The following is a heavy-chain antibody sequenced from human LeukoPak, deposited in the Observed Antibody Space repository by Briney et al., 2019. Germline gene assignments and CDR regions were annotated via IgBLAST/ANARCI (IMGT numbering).Heavy chain of an antibody. J-gene: IGHJ5*02. V-gene: IGHV1-24*01. D-gene: IGHD3-22*01. CDR3: ATNYYDSSGYYMPKGDWFDP. CDR1: GYTLTELS. Sequence: ASVKVSCKVSGYTLTELSMHWVRQAPGKGLEWVGGFDPEDGETIYAQKFQGRVTMTEDTSTDTAYMELSSLRSEDTAVYYCATNYYDSSGYYMPKGDWFDPWGQGTLVTVSS. CDR2: FDPEDGET.